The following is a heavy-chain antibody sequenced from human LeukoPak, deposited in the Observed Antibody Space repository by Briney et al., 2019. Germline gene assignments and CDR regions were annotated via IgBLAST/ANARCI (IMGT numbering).Heavy chain of an antibody. V-gene: IGHV4-59*01. CDR3: ARDGYNYRHWFDP. Sequence: SETLSLTCTVSGASISSYYWSWIRQPPGKGLEWIGYIYYSGSINYNPSLKSRVTILVDTSKNRFSLKLSSVTAADTAVYYCARDGYNYRHWFDPWGQGTLVTVSS. CDR2: IYYSGSI. CDR1: GASISSYY. D-gene: IGHD5-24*01. J-gene: IGHJ5*02.